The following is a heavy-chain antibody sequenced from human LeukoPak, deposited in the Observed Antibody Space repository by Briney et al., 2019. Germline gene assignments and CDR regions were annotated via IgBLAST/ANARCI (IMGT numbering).Heavy chain of an antibody. D-gene: IGHD3-10*01. Sequence: ASVKVSCKASGYTFTGYYMHWVRQALGQGLEWMGWINPNSGGTNYAQKFQGRVTMTRDTSISTAYMELSRLRSDDTAVYYCARNIGVWFGEYYGMDVWGQGTTVTVSS. J-gene: IGHJ6*02. CDR2: INPNSGGT. CDR3: ARNIGVWFGEYYGMDV. V-gene: IGHV1-2*02. CDR1: GYTFTGYY.